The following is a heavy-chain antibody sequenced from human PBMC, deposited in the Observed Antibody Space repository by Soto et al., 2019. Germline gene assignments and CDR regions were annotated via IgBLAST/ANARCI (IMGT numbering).Heavy chain of an antibody. CDR2: INPNSGGT. V-gene: IGHV1-2*02. CDR1: GYTFTGYY. CDR3: ARDRGYNWNVGFLDY. Sequence: ASVKVSCKASGYTFTGYYMHWVRQAPGQGLEWMGWINPNSGGTNYAQKFQGRVTMTRDTSISTAYMELSRLRSDDTAVYYCARDRGYNWNVGFLDYWGQGTLATVSS. J-gene: IGHJ4*02. D-gene: IGHD1-20*01.